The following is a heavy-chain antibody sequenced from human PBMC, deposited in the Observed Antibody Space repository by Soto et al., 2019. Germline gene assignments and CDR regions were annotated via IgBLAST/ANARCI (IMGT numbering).Heavy chain of an antibody. V-gene: IGHV3-30*18. J-gene: IGHJ6*02. CDR3: AKSRDGYSFYYYYGMDV. Sequence: QVQLVESGGGVVQPGRSLRVSCAASGFTFSNYGMHWVRQAPGKGLEWVALILYDGSNEYYADSVKGRFTISRDNPKXXXXLQMNNLRAEDTAVYYCAKSRDGYSFYYYYGMDVWGQGTTVTVSS. CDR2: ILYDGSNE. CDR1: GFTFSNYG. D-gene: IGHD4-4*01.